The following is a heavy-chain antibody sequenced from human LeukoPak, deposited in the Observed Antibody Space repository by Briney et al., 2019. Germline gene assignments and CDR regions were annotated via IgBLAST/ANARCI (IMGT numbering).Heavy chain of an antibody. CDR3: ARGSTMVRGDGAFDY. CDR2: INPNSGGT. CDR1: GYTFTGYY. Sequence: GASVKVSCKTSGYTFTGYYMHWVRQAPGQGLEWMGWINPNSGGTNYAQKFQGRVTMTRDTSISTAYMELSRLRSDDTAVYYCARGSTMVRGDGAFDYWGQGTLVTVSS. D-gene: IGHD3-10*01. J-gene: IGHJ4*02. V-gene: IGHV1-2*02.